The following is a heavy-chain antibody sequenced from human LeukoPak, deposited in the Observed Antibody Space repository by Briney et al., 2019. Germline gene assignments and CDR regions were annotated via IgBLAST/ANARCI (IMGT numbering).Heavy chain of an antibody. Sequence: ASVNVTCKASGYTFTGYFMHWVRQAPGQGLEWVGWINPSSGRTVYAQVFQGRVTTTNDTSISAAYMELSSLASDDTAVYCGARDRSVCLLGTYFDYWGQGTLVTVSS. V-gene: IGHV1-2*02. D-gene: IGHD2-8*01. CDR3: ARDRSVCLLGTYFDY. CDR2: INPSSGRT. J-gene: IGHJ4*02. CDR1: GYTFTGYF.